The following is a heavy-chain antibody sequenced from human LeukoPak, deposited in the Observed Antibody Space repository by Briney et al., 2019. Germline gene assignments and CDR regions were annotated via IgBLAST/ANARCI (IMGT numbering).Heavy chain of an antibody. J-gene: IGHJ4*02. Sequence: GASVKVSCKASGYTFTSYGISWVGQAPGQGLEWMGCVSAYNGKTNYAQTLQGRVTMTTDTSTTTAYMELRSLRSDDTAVYYCARIWLASGSGSYYFDSWGQGTLVTVSS. CDR1: GYTFTSYG. CDR3: ARIWLASGSGSYYFDS. D-gene: IGHD3-10*01. V-gene: IGHV1-18*01. CDR2: VSAYNGKT.